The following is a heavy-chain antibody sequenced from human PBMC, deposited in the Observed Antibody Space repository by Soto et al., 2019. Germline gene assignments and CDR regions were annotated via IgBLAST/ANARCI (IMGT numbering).Heavy chain of an antibody. CDR3: AATVLLWFGELLEGPSDY. CDR1: GFTFTSSA. Sequence: ASVKVSCKASGFTFTSSAVRWVRQARGQRLEWIGWIVVGSGNTNYAQKFQERVTITRDMSTSTAYMELSSLRSEDTAVYYCAATVLLWFGELLEGPSDYWGQGTLVTVSS. V-gene: IGHV1-58*01. CDR2: IVVGSGNT. D-gene: IGHD3-10*01. J-gene: IGHJ4*02.